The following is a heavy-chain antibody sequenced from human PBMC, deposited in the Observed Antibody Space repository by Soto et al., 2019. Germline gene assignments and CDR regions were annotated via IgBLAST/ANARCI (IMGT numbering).Heavy chain of an antibody. CDR2: IYYRGST. J-gene: IGHJ4*02. Sequence: QVQLQESGPGLVKPSQTLALTCTVSGGSISSGVYYWYWIRQPPGKGLEWIGYIYYRGSTYYNPSLKSRLTISVDSSKNQFSLKLNSVTAADTAVYYCGRGQNWDPYYFDYWGQGTLVTVSS. CDR3: GRGQNWDPYYFDY. D-gene: IGHD7-27*01. CDR1: GGSISSGVYY. V-gene: IGHV4-30-4*01.